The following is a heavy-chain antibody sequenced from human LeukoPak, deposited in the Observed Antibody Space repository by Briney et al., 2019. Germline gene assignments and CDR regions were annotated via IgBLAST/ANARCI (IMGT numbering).Heavy chain of an antibody. CDR1: GFTFSNAW. Sequence: GGSLRLSCAASGFTFSNAWMSWVRQTPGKGLEWVGRIKGKTDGGTTDYAAPVKGRFTISRDDSKNTLYLQMNSLKTEDIAVYYCTSGRIPIFGVDTFDYWGQGTLVTVSS. V-gene: IGHV3-15*01. D-gene: IGHD3-3*01. CDR3: TSGRIPIFGVDTFDY. J-gene: IGHJ4*02. CDR2: IKGKTDGGTT.